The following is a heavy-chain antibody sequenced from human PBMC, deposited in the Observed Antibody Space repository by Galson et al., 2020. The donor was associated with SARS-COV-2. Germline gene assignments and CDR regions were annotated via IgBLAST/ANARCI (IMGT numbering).Heavy chain of an antibody. Sequence: QLGESLKISCAASGFTFSSYGMHWVRQAPGKGLEWVAVIWYDGSNKYYADSVKGRFTISRDNSKNTLYLQMNSLRAEDTAVYYCAKDLSPYVDTGNGGWGQGTLVTVSS. CDR1: GFTFSSYG. V-gene: IGHV3-33*06. CDR3: AKDLSPYVDTGNGG. J-gene: IGHJ4*02. CDR2: IWYDGSNK. D-gene: IGHD5-18*01.